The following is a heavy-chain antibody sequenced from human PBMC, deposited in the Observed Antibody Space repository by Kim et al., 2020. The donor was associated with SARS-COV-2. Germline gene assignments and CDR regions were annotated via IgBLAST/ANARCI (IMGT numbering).Heavy chain of an antibody. D-gene: IGHD3-3*01. Sequence: ASVKVSCKASGYIFTSFAMHWVRQAPGQSLEWLGWINAGNGKGRYSQNFQDRITINTDTDASTVFMELTSLTSDDTATYYCARSVEWLFYLDYWGQGTLLTVSS. J-gene: IGHJ4*02. V-gene: IGHV1-3*01. CDR1: GYIFTSFA. CDR3: ARSVEWLFYLDY. CDR2: INAGNGKG.